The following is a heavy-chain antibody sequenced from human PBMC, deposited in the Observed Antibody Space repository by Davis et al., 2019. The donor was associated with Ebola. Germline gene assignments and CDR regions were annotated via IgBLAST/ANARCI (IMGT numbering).Heavy chain of an antibody. D-gene: IGHD4-23*01. CDR1: GFTVSSNY. CDR3: AKHPGAMTTVVSWDFDY. V-gene: IGHV3-23*01. J-gene: IGHJ4*02. CDR2: ISGSGGST. Sequence: GESLKISCAASGFTVSSNYMSWVRQAPGKGLEWVSAISGSGGSTYYADSVKGRFTISRDNSKKTLYLQMNSLRAEDTAVYYCAKHPGAMTTVVSWDFDYWGQGTLVTVSS.